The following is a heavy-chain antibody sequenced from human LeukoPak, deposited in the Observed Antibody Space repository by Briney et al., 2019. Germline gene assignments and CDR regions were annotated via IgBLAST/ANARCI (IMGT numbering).Heavy chain of an antibody. V-gene: IGHV3-30*18. CDR3: AKDGEVVSPNYFDY. CDR1: GFTFSSYG. CDR2: ISYDGSNK. Sequence: PGGSLRLSCAASGFTFSSYGMHWVRQAPGKGLEWVAVISYDGSNKYYADSVKGRFTISRDNSKNTLYLQMNSLRAEDTAVYYCAKDGEVVSPNYFDYWGQGTLVTVSS. D-gene: IGHD3-10*01. J-gene: IGHJ4*02.